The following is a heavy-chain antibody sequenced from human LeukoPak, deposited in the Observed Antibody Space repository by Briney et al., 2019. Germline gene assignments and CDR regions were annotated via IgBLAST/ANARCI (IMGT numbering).Heavy chain of an antibody. J-gene: IGHJ6*03. CDR2: INHSGST. CDR3: ARARGRIRYYYMDV. CDR1: GGSFRGYY. V-gene: IGHV4-34*01. Sequence: KASETLSLTCAVYGGSFRGYYWSWIRQPPGRGREGIGEINHSGSTNYNPSLKSRVTISVDTSKNQFSLKLSSVTAADTAVYYCARARGRIRYYYMDVWGKGTTVTVSS. D-gene: IGHD2/OR15-2a*01.